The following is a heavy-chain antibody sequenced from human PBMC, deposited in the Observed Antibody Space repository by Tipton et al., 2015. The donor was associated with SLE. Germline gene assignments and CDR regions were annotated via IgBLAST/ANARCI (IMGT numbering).Heavy chain of an antibody. J-gene: IGHJ4*02. D-gene: IGHD6-6*01. CDR3: ARRYSSSQYYFDD. V-gene: IGHV5-51*03. CDR2: IYPGDSDT. Sequence: QLVQSGAEVKKPGESLKIACKGSGYNFANFWIAWVRQMPGKGLEWMGIIYPGDSDTRYSPSFQGQVTISADKSISTAYLQWSSLKASDTAMYYCARRYSSSQYYFDDWGQGTLVTVSS. CDR1: GYNFANFW.